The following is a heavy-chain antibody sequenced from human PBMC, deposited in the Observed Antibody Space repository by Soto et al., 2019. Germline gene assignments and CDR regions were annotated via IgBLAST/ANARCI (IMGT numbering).Heavy chain of an antibody. CDR2: ISAYNGNT. D-gene: IGHD2-2*01. J-gene: IGHJ6*04. CDR3: ARGQLGLYYGMDV. V-gene: IGHV1-18*01. CDR1: GYTFTSYG. Sequence: QVQLVQSGAEVKKPGASVKVSCKASGYTFTSYGISWVRQAPGQGLEWMGWISAYNGNTNYAQKLQGRVTMTTDTSTSTADMALRRLRSDDTAVDYCARGQLGLYYGMDVWGKGTTVTVSS.